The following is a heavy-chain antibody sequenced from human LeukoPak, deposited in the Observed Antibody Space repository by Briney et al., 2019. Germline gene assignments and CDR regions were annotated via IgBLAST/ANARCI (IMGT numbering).Heavy chain of an antibody. CDR3: ARGHGTSWFPFDS. V-gene: IGHV3-48*03. J-gene: IGHJ4*02. CDR1: GFSFSSHQ. Sequence: PGGSLRLSCTVSGFSFSSHQMNWVRQAPGKGLEWVSHISDDDTTMYYADSVKGRFTISRDDAKSSLYLEMKSLRAEDTAIYYCARGHGTSWFPFDSWGQGTLVTVSS. CDR2: ISDDDTTM. D-gene: IGHD6-13*01.